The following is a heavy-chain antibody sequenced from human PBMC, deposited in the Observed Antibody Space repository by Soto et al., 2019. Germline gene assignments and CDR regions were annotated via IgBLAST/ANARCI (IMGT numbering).Heavy chain of an antibody. CDR2: IYYSGST. CDR3: ARSLWFGGLYGMDF. D-gene: IGHD3-10*01. CDR1: GGSISRYY. J-gene: IGHJ6*02. Sequence: PSETLSLTCTVSGGSISRYYWSWIRQPPGKGLEWIGYIYYSGSTNYNPSLKSRVTISVDTSKNQFSLKLSSVTAADTAVYYCARSLWFGGLYGMDFWAQGTTVTVSS. V-gene: IGHV4-59*08.